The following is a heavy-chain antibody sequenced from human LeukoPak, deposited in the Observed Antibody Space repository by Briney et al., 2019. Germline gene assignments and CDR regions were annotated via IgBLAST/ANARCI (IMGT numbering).Heavy chain of an antibody. CDR1: GGSFSGYY. J-gene: IGHJ4*02. D-gene: IGHD3-3*01. CDR2: INHSGST. Sequence: PSETQSLTCAVYGGSFSGYYWSWIRQPPGKGLEWIGEINHSGSTNYNPSLKSRVTLSVDTSKNQFSLKLSSVTAADTAVYYCARGSYDFWSGYSHPYFDYWGQGTLVTVSS. V-gene: IGHV4-34*01. CDR3: ARGSYDFWSGYSHPYFDY.